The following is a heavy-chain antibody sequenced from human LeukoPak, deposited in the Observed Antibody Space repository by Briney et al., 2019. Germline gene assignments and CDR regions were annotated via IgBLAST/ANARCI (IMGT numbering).Heavy chain of an antibody. CDR1: GYTFTSYG. J-gene: IGHJ5*02. CDR2: ISAYNGNT. CDR3: ARIGSKSSGWNNWFDP. D-gene: IGHD6-19*01. V-gene: IGHV1-18*01. Sequence: ASVKVSCKAFGYTFTSYGISWVRQAPGQGLEWMGWISAYNGNTNYAQKLQGRVTMTTDTSTSTAYMELRSLRSDDTAVYYCARIGSKSSGWNNWFDPWGQGTLVTVSS.